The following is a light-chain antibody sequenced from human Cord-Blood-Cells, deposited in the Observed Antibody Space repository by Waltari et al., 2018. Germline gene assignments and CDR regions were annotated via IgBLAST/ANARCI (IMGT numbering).Light chain of an antibody. V-gene: IGKV3-11*01. Sequence: EIVLTQSPATLSLSPGERATLSCRASRSVSSYLTWYQQKPGQAPRLLIYDASNRATGIPARFSVSWSGTDFTLTISSLEPEDFAFYYCQQRSNWLFTCGHGTKVDIK. CDR2: DAS. CDR3: QQRSNWLFT. J-gene: IGKJ3*01. CDR1: RSVSSY.